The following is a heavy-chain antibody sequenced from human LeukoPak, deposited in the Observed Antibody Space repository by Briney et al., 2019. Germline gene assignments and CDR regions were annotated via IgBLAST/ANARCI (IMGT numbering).Heavy chain of an antibody. D-gene: IGHD6-13*01. V-gene: IGHV4-61*01. CDR2: IYYSGST. Sequence: PSETLSLTCTVSGGSISSSSYYWSWIRQPPGKGLEWIGYIYYSGSTNYNPSLKSRVTISVDTSQNQFSLKLSSVTAADTAVYYCARVAAAGPLYGMDVWGQGTTVTVSS. CDR3: ARVAAAGPLYGMDV. CDR1: GGSISSSSYY. J-gene: IGHJ6*02.